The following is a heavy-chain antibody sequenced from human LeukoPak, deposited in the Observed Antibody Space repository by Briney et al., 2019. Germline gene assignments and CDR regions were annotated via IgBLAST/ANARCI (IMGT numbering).Heavy chain of an antibody. J-gene: IGHJ1*01. Sequence: ASVKVSCKASGYTFTGYYMHWVRQAPGQGLEWMGWINPNSGGTNYAQKFQGWVTMTRDTSISTAYMELSRLRSDDTAVYYCARVDYGGKGYFQHWGQGTLVTVSS. CDR2: INPNSGGT. CDR1: GYTFTGYY. D-gene: IGHD4-23*01. V-gene: IGHV1-2*04. CDR3: ARVDYGGKGYFQH.